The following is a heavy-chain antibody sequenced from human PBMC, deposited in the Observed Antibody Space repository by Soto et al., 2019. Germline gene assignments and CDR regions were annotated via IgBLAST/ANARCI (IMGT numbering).Heavy chain of an antibody. D-gene: IGHD3-22*01. J-gene: IGHJ3*02. Sequence: GGSLRLSCAASGFTFSSYEMNWVRQAPGKGLEWVSYISSSGCTIYYADSVKGRFTISRDNAKNSLYLQMNSLRAENTAVYSCASDVDDYYASSGFYLDAFDIWGQGTMVTVSS. CDR1: GFTFSSYE. CDR3: ASDVDDYYASSGFYLDAFDI. V-gene: IGHV3-48*03. CDR2: ISSSGCTI.